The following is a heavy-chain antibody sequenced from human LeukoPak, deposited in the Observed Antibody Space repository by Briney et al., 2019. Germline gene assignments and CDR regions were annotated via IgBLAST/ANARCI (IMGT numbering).Heavy chain of an antibody. CDR3: AELGITIIVGG. Sequence: GGSLRLSCAASGFTFSSYEMNWVRQAPGKGLEWVSYISSSGSTIYYADSVKGRFTISRDNAKNSLYLQMNSLRAEDTAVYYCAELGITIIVGGWGKGCSVTISS. V-gene: IGHV3-48*03. J-gene: IGHJ6*04. CDR1: GFTFSSYE. D-gene: IGHD3-10*01. CDR2: ISSSGSTI.